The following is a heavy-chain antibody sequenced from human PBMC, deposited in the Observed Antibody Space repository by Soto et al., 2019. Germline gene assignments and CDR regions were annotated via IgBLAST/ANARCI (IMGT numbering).Heavy chain of an antibody. V-gene: IGHV5-51*01. CDR2: IYPGDSDT. Sequence: GESLKISCQGSGYSFTTYWIGWVRQMPGKGLEWMGIIYPGDSDTRYSPYFQGQVTISADKSISTAYLQWSSLKASDTAMYYCARHVRSGSSSNWFDPWGQGTLVTVSS. J-gene: IGHJ5*02. D-gene: IGHD3-10*01. CDR3: ARHVRSGSSSNWFDP. CDR1: GYSFTTYW.